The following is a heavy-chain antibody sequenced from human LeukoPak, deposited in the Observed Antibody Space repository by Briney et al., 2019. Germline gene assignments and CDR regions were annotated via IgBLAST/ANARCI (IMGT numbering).Heavy chain of an antibody. V-gene: IGHV3-49*04. CDR3: TRGGYCSSTSCYDLDY. D-gene: IGHD2-2*01. CDR1: GFTFGDYT. CDR2: IRSKAYGGTT. J-gene: IGHJ4*02. Sequence: PGRSLRLSCTASGFTFGDYTMSWVRQAPGKGLEWVGSIRSKAYGGTTEYAASVKGRFTISRDDSKSIAYLQMNSLKTEDTAVYYCTRGGYCSSTSCYDLDYWGQGTLVTVSS.